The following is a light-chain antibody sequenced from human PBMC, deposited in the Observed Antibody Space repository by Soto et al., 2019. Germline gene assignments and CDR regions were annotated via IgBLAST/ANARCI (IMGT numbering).Light chain of an antibody. J-gene: IGLJ1*01. Sequence: QSALTQPASLSGSPGQSITISCTGTSSDVGTYNYVSWYQQHPGKAPKVMIYEVTYRPSGVSNRFSGSKSGNMASLTISGLQAEDEAEYYCSSYTGSSTLYVFGTGTKVTVL. CDR3: SSYTGSSTLYV. V-gene: IGLV2-14*01. CDR1: SSDVGTYNY. CDR2: EVT.